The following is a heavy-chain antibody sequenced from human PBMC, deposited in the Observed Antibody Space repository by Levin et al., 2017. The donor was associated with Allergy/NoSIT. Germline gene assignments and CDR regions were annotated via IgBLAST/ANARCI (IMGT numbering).Heavy chain of an antibody. J-gene: IGHJ4*02. V-gene: IGHV3-15*01. CDR2: IKSKTDGGTT. D-gene: IGHD3-10*01. CDR3: TTGPGEMWFGDLSQYYFDY. CDR1: GFTFNNAW. Sequence: ETLSLTCAASGFTFNNAWMSWVRQAPGKGLEWVGRIKSKTDGGTTDYAAPVKGRFTISRDDSENTLYLQMNSLKTEDTAVYYCTTGPGEMWFGDLSQYYFDYWGQGTPVTVSS.